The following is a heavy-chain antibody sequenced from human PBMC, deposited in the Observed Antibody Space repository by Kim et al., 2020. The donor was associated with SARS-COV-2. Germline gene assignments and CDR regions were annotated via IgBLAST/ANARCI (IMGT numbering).Heavy chain of an antibody. Sequence: YADSVKGRFTISRDNSKNTLYMQINSLRAEDTAIYYCAKDHSMGSWGQGTLVTVSS. J-gene: IGHJ5*01. CDR3: AKDHSMGS. D-gene: IGHD4-4*01. V-gene: IGHV3-23*01.